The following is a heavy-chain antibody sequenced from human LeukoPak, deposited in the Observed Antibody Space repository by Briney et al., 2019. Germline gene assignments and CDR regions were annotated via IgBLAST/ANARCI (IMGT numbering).Heavy chain of an antibody. D-gene: IGHD2-15*01. J-gene: IGHJ4*02. CDR1: GYTFTNHW. Sequence: GESLKISCKGSGYTFTNHWISWVRQASGKGLEWVGRIRSKANSYATAYAASVKGRFTISRDDSKNTAYLQMNSLKTEDTAVYYCTSWVAAIRDYFDYWGQGTLVTVSS. CDR3: TSWVAAIRDYFDY. V-gene: IGHV3-73*01. CDR2: IRSKANSYAT.